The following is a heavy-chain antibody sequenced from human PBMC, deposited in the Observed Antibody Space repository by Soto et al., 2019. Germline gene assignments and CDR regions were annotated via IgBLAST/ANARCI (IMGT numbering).Heavy chain of an antibody. CDR3: ARDSYMGV. V-gene: IGHV3-53*01. CDR2: IYNDGTT. D-gene: IGHD6-6*01. CDR1: GFSISSSY. J-gene: IGHJ6*02. Sequence: GGSLRLSCAASGFSISSSYMNWVRQAPGKGLEWVSIIYNDGTTYYPDSVKGRFTISRDNSKNTLYLHMNSLRVEDTAVYYCARDSYMGVWGQGTTVP.